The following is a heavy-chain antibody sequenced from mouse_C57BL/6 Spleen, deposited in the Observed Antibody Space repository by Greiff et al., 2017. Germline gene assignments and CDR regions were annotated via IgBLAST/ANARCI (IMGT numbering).Heavy chain of an antibody. Sequence: QVQLKQSGAELVKPGASVKLSCKASGYTFTEYTIHWVKQRSGQGLEWIGWFYPGSGSIKYNEKFKDKATLTADKSSSTVYMELSRLTSEDSAVYFCARHEIYYGYDVGAMDYWGQGTSVTVSS. D-gene: IGHD2-2*01. CDR1: GYTFTEYT. V-gene: IGHV1-62-2*01. CDR2: FYPGSGSI. CDR3: ARHEIYYGYDVGAMDY. J-gene: IGHJ4*01.